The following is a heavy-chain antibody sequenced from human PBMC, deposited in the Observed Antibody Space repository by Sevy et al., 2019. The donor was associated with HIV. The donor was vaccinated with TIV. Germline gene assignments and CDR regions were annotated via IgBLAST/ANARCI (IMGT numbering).Heavy chain of an antibody. CDR1: GDSFSGYT. Sequence: ASVKVSCKSSGDSFSGYTIIWVRQAPGQGLEWMGGIIPISGPAGPTNSAPNFQDRATITADISTHTAYMELSSLRSAATALYFCARASSCGGDCYYLQYWGQGTLVTVSS. V-gene: IGHV1-69*06. CDR3: ARASSCGGDCYYLQY. J-gene: IGHJ1*01. CDR2: IIPISGPAGPT. D-gene: IGHD2-21*02.